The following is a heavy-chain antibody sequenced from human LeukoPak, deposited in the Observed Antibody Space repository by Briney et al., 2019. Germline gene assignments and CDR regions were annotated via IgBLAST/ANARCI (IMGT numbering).Heavy chain of an antibody. D-gene: IGHD3-10*01. Sequence: SETLSLTCSVSGGSISSNHWSWIRQPPGKGLESIGYIFTTGDTDYNPSLRSRVTISVDTSKNQFSLKLSSVTAADTAVYYCARVNYYGSASPYYYGMDVWGQGTTVTVSS. CDR3: ARVNYYGSASPYYYGMDV. CDR1: GGSISSNH. V-gene: IGHV4-4*09. J-gene: IGHJ6*02. CDR2: IFTTGDT.